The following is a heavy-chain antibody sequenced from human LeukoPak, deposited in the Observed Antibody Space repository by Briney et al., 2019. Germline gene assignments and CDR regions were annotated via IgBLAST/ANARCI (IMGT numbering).Heavy chain of an antibody. D-gene: IGHD1-14*01. CDR2: ISYDGTNK. Sequence: PGRSLRLSCAASGFTFRSYGMHWVRQAPGKGLDWVAVISYDGTNKYYADSVKGRFTISRDNSKNTLYLQMNNLRAEDTAVYYCARDPVPEFWGQGTMVTVFS. CDR1: GFTFRSYG. J-gene: IGHJ3*01. V-gene: IGHV3-30*03. CDR3: ARDPVPEF.